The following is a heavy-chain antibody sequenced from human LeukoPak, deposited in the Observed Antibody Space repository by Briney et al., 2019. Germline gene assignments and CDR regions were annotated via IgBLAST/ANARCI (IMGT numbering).Heavy chain of an antibody. Sequence: SETLSLTCTVSGGSISTNSYYWGWIRQPPGKGLEWIGSIYYSGSTYYNPSLKSRVTISVDTSKNQFSLKLSSVTAADTAVYFCALTRITMIVVVIPWFDPWGQGTLVTVSS. J-gene: IGHJ5*02. CDR1: GGSISTNSYY. D-gene: IGHD3-22*01. CDR3: ALTRITMIVVVIPWFDP. V-gene: IGHV4-39*01. CDR2: IYYSGST.